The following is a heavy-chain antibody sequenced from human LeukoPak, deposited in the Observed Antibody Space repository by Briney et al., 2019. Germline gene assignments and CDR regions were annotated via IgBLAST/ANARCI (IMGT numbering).Heavy chain of an antibody. CDR3: ARATPYGDYGDY. V-gene: IGHV3-21*01. J-gene: IGHJ4*02. CDR2: ISSSSSYI. D-gene: IGHD4-17*01. CDR1: GFTFSSYG. Sequence: GRSLRLSCAASGFTFSSYGMHWVRQAPGKGLEWVSSISSSSSYIYYADSVKGRFTISRDNAKNSLYLQMNSLRAEDTAVYYCARATPYGDYGDYWGQGTLVTVSS.